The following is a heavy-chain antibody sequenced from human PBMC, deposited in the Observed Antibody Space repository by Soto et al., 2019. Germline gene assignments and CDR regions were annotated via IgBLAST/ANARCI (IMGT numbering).Heavy chain of an antibody. D-gene: IGHD1-26*01. J-gene: IGHJ6*02. V-gene: IGHV3-15*01. Sequence: DVQVVESGGGLVEPGGSLRLSCEVSGLIFSDAWIGWVRQPPGKGLEWIGRIKSRGSGGTADYAAPVKGRFTLSRDDSMKRQYLQMNSLKIEDTAVYYCVWDGDFYYGMDVWGHGTAVTVSS. CDR2: IKSRGSGGTA. CDR1: GLIFSDAW. CDR3: VWDGDFYYGMDV.